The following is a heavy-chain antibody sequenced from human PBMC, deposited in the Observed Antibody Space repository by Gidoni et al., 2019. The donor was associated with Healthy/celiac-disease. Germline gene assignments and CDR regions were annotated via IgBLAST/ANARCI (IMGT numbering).Heavy chain of an antibody. V-gene: IGHV3-48*02. J-gene: IGHJ4*02. CDR2: ISSSSSTI. Sequence: EVQLVESGGGLVQPGGSLRLSCAASGFTFSSYSMNWVRQAPGKGLEWVSYISSSSSTIYYADSVKGRFTISRDNAKNSLYLQMNSLRDEDTAVYYCASTSGAYCGGDCSSFDYWGQGTLVTVSS. CDR3: ASTSGAYCGGDCSSFDY. CDR1: GFTFSSYS. D-gene: IGHD2-21*02.